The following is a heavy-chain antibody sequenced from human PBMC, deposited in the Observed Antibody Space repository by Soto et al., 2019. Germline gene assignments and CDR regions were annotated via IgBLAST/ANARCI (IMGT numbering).Heavy chain of an antibody. J-gene: IGHJ6*03. CDR2: ISGYNGNT. CDR1: GYMFPIYG. CDR3: ARDHRKNVVVVPAAYYYYMDV. D-gene: IGHD2-2*01. V-gene: IGHV1-18*01. Sequence: ASVKVSCKASGYMFPIYGITWVRQAPGQGLEWMGWISGYNGNTNYAQKFQGRVTLTTDTSTTTAYLELRSLTSGDTAVYYCARDHRKNVVVVPAAYYYYMDVWGIGTAVTVSS.